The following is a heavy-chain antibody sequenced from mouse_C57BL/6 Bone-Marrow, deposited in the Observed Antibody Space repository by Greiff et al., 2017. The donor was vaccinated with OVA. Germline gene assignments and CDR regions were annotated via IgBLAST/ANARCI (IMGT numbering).Heavy chain of an antibody. Sequence: DVQLQESGTVLARPGASVKMSCKTSGYTFTSYWMHWVKQRPGQGLEWIGAIYPGNSDTSYNQKFKGKAKLTAVTSASTAYMELSSLTNEDSAVYYCTSSDYYGSSYVEGFAYWGQGTLVTVSA. CDR3: TSSDYYGSSYVEGFAY. CDR2: IYPGNSDT. CDR1: GYTFTSYW. J-gene: IGHJ3*01. D-gene: IGHD1-1*01. V-gene: IGHV1-5*01.